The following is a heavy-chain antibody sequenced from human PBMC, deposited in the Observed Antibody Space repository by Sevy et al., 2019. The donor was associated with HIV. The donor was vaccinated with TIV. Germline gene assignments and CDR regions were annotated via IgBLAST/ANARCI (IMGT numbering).Heavy chain of an antibody. V-gene: IGHV4-61*01. CDR1: GGSVTSGNYY. CDR2: ISYSGNT. D-gene: IGHD4-4*01. CDR3: ARVREVIYYFGMDV. J-gene: IGHJ6*02. Sequence: SETLSLTCTVSGGSVTSGNYYWTWIRQPPGKGLEWIGYISYSGNTKYNPSLKSRVIISVDTSKTQFSLTLSSVTAADTAVYDCARVREVIYYFGMDVWGQGTTVTVSS.